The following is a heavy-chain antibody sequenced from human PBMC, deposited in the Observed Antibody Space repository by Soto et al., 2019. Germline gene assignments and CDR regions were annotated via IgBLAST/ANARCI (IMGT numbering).Heavy chain of an antibody. D-gene: IGHD6-19*01. V-gene: IGHV3-9*01. Sequence: EVQLVESGGGLVQPGRSLRLSCAASGFTFDDYAMHWVRQAPGKGLEWVSGISWNSGSIDYADSVKGRFTISRDNAKNSLYLQMNSLRAEDTALYYCTKDTGIAVAGRSSMDVWGQGTTVTVSS. CDR1: GFTFDDYA. J-gene: IGHJ6*02. CDR3: TKDTGIAVAGRSSMDV. CDR2: ISWNSGSI.